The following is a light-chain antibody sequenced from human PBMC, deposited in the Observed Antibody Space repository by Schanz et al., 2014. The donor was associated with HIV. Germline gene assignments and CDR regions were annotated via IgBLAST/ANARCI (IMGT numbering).Light chain of an antibody. CDR3: SSHAGRNSFVV. CDR2: GDN. Sequence: QSALTQPPSVSGAPGQRVTISCTGSSSNIGAGYDVHWYKQLPETAPKLLIFGDNNRPSGVPDRFSGSKSGTSASLAITGLQAEDEADYYCSSHAGRNSFVVFGGGTKVTVL. J-gene: IGLJ2*01. V-gene: IGLV1-40*01. CDR1: SSNIGAGYD.